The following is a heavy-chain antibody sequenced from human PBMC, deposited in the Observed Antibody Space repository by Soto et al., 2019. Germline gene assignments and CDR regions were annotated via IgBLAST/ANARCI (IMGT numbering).Heavy chain of an antibody. D-gene: IGHD2-15*01. V-gene: IGHV1-69*06. J-gene: IGHJ6*03. CDR1: GGTFSSYA. Sequence: SVKVSCKASGGTFSSYAISWVRQAPGQGLEWMGGIIPIFGTAIYAQKFQGRVTMTEDTSTDTAYMELSSLRSEDTAVYYCATTRWYSNYYYMDVWGKGTTVTVSS. CDR3: ATTRWYSNYYYMDV. CDR2: IIPIFGTA.